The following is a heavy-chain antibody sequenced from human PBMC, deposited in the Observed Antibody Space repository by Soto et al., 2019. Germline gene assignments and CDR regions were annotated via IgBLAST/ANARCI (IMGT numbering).Heavy chain of an antibody. CDR3: ARDGAVAGDSNFDY. D-gene: IGHD6-19*01. Sequence: ASVTVSCKASGYTFTSSAIHWVRQAPGQGLEWMGWINAGNGNIKHSQKFQHRVTITRDTSASTAYMELSSLRFEDTAVYYCARDGAVAGDSNFDYWGQGTLVTVSS. J-gene: IGHJ4*02. V-gene: IGHV1-3*01. CDR2: INAGNGNI. CDR1: GYTFTSSA.